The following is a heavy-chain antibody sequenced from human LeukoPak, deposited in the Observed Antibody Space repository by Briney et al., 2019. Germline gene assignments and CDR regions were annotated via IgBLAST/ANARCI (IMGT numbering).Heavy chain of an antibody. CDR1: GFTFSDYY. Sequence: GGSLRLSCAASGFTFSDYYMSWIRQAPGKGLEWVSYINSSSSYTNYADSVKGRFTISRDNAKNSLYLQMNSLRAEDTAVYYCARDGRGGVVPAADYWGQGTLVTVSS. CDR3: ARDGRGGVVPAADY. D-gene: IGHD2-2*01. CDR2: INSSSSYT. V-gene: IGHV3-11*05. J-gene: IGHJ4*02.